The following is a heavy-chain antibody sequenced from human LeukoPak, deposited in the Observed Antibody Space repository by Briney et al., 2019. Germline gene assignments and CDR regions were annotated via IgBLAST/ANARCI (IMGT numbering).Heavy chain of an antibody. V-gene: IGHV3-48*03. D-gene: IGHD6-19*01. CDR2: ISSSGSTI. CDR3: ASQYSSGWPPDY. CDR1: GFTFSSYE. J-gene: IGHJ4*02. Sequence: GGSLRLSCAASGFTFSSYEMNWVRQAPGKGLGWVSYISSSGSTIYYADSLEGRFTISRDNAKNSLYLQMNSLRAEDTAVYYCASQYSSGWPPDYWGQGTLVTVSS.